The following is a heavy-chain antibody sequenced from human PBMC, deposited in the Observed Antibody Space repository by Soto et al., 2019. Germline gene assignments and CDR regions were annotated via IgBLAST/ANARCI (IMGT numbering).Heavy chain of an antibody. CDR1: GFTFSNYA. CDR3: APRPLTAAGFDY. CDR2: ITGSGGGT. Sequence: EVQLLESGGGLVQPGGSLRLSCAASGFTFSNYAMTWVRQAPGKGLEWVSVITGSGGGTYFVDSVKGRFTISRDNSKSTVSLQMNSLRAEDTAVYYCAPRPLTAAGFDYWGQGTLVSVSS. D-gene: IGHD6-13*01. V-gene: IGHV3-23*01. J-gene: IGHJ4*02.